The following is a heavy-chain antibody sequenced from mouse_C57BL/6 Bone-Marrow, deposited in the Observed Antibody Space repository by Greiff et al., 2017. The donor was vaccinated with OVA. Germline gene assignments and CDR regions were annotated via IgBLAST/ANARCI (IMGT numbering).Heavy chain of an antibody. J-gene: IGHJ3*01. V-gene: IGHV1-26*01. CDR2: INTNNGGT. CDR3: AREDPSYYYGIPACFAY. CDR1: GYTFTDYY. Sequence: EVKLQQSGPELVKPGASVKISCKASGYTFTDYYMNWVKQSHGKSLEWIGDINTNNGGTSYNQKFKGKATLTVDKSSSTAYMELRSLTSEYSAVYYCAREDPSYYYGIPACFAYWGQGTLVTVSA. D-gene: IGHD1-1*01.